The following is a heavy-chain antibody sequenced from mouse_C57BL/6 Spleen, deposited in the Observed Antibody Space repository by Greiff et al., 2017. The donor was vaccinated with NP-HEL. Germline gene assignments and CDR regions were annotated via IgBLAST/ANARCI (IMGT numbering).Heavy chain of an antibody. CDR1: GYTFTSYW. V-gene: IGHV1-59*01. CDR3: ARRAWTGIRYYAMDY. D-gene: IGHD2-4*01. J-gene: IGHJ4*01. CDR2: IDPSDSYT. Sequence: QVQLQQPGAELVRPGTSVKLSCKAFGYTFTSYWMHWVKQRPGQGLEWIGVIDPSDSYTNYNQKFKGKATLTVDTSSSTAYMQLSSLTSEDSAVYYCARRAWTGIRYYAMDYWGQGTSVTVSS.